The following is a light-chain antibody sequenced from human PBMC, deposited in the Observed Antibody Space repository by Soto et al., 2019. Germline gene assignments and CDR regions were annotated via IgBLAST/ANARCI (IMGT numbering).Light chain of an antibody. Sequence: QLVLTQSPSASASLGASVKLTCTLSSGHSSYAIAWHQQQPEKGPRYLMKLNSDGSHSKGDGIPDRFSCSSSGAERYLTISSLQSEDEADYYCQTWGTGTWVFGGGTKLTVL. J-gene: IGLJ3*02. CDR2: LNSDGSH. V-gene: IGLV4-69*01. CDR3: QTWGTGTWV. CDR1: SGHSSYA.